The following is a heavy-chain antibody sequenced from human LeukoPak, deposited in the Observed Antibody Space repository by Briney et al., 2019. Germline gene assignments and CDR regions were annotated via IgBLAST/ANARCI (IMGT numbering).Heavy chain of an antibody. CDR3: SRASFRVVENMYYFDY. CDR1: GFTFGDYA. CDR2: IKSKVYGETI. D-gene: IGHD3-3*01. V-gene: IGHV3-49*03. Sequence: PGRSLRLSCAASGFTFGDYAMGWFRQAPGKGLEWLSFIKSKVYGETIEYAASVKGRFTISRDDYKSIAYLHMNSLETEDTAIYFCSRASFRVVENMYYFDYWGLGTLVTVSS. J-gene: IGHJ4*02.